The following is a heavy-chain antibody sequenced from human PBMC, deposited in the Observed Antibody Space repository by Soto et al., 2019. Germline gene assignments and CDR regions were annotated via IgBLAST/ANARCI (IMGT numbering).Heavy chain of an antibody. CDR3: VKQAHGLDGVAFDY. CDR2: ISGSGGST. J-gene: IGHJ4*02. D-gene: IGHD2-15*01. V-gene: IGHV3-23*01. Sequence: PGGSLRLSCAASGFTSSSYAMSWVRQAPGKGLEWVSAISGSGGSTYYADSVKGRFTISRDNSKNTLFLQMGSLRPEDTAIYYCVKQAHGLDGVAFDYWGQGTQVTVSS. CDR1: GFTSSSYA.